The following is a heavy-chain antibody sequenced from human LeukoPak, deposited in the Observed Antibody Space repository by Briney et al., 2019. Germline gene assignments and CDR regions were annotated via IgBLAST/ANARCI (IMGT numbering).Heavy chain of an antibody. CDR2: INPNSGGT. Sequence: APVKVSCKASGYTFTGYYMLWVRQAPGQGLEWMGWINPNSGGTNYAQKFQGRVTMTRDTSIGTAYVELSRLRSDDTAVYYCARDRGYSYVYYFDYWGRGTLVTVSS. D-gene: IGHD5-18*01. J-gene: IGHJ4*02. CDR3: ARDRGYSYVYYFDY. CDR1: GYTFTGYY. V-gene: IGHV1-2*02.